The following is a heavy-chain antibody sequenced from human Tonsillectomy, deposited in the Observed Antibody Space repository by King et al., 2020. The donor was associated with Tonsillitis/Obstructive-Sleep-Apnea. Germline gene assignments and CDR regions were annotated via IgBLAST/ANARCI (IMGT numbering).Heavy chain of an antibody. V-gene: IGHV3-30*18. D-gene: IGHD2-2*01. CDR2: ISYDGSKK. J-gene: IGHJ6*03. CDR1: GFTFSSFS. Sequence: VQLVESGGGVVQPGRSLRLSCAASGFTFSSFSMHWVRQAPGKGLEWVAVISYDGSKKYYADSVKGRFTISRDNSKNTLYLEMDRLRAEDTAVYYCAKSPSGYCSSTSCYYYYYMDVWGKGTTVTVSS. CDR3: AKSPSGYCSSTSCYYYYYMDV.